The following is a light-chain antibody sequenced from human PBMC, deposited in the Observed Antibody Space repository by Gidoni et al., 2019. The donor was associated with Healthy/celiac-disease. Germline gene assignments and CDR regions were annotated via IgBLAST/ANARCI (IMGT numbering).Light chain of an antibody. V-gene: IGKV3-20*01. CDR3: QQYGSSQEA. Sequence: IVLTPSPGTLSLSPGERATLSCRASQSVSSSYLAWYQQKPGQAPRLLIYGASSRATGTPDRFSGSGSGTDFTLTISRMEPEDVAVYYCQQYGSSQEALGQGTKVEIK. CDR2: GAS. J-gene: IGKJ1*01. CDR1: QSVSSSY.